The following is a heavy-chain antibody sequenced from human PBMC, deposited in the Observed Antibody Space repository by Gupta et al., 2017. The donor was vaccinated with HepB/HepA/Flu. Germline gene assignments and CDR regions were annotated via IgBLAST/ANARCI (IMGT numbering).Heavy chain of an antibody. Sequence: EVQLVASGGGLVQPGGSLRLSCVASGFTFSNYEMNWVRQGPGKGLEWVSYISSSGSIIYYADSVKGRFTISRDNAKNSLFLQMNILRAEDTAVYYCARESMAGDAFDIWGQGTMVTVSS. CDR1: GFTFSNYE. J-gene: IGHJ3*02. D-gene: IGHD2-8*01. CDR3: ARESMAGDAFDI. V-gene: IGHV3-48*03. CDR2: ISSSGSII.